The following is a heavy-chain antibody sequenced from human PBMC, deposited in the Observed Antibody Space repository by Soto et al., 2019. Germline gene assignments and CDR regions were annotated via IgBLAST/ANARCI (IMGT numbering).Heavy chain of an antibody. D-gene: IGHD6-6*01. J-gene: IGHJ6*03. CDR3: AREGIAARPGYYYYYMDV. V-gene: IGHV1-18*01. CDR2: ISAYNGKT. Sequence: ASVKVSCKASGFTFTNSAMQWVRQARGQRLEWMGWISAYNGKTNYAQKLQGRVTMTTDTSTSTAYMELRSLRSDDTAVYYCAREGIAARPGYYYYYMDVWGKGTTVTVSS. CDR1: GFTFTNSA.